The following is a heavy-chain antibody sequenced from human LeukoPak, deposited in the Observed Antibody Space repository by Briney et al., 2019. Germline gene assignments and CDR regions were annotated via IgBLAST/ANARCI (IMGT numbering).Heavy chain of an antibody. CDR3: ATKQWLAPPPDS. V-gene: IGHV3-74*01. Sequence: GGSLRLSCAASGFTFSKYWMLRVRQAPGKGLESVSRINTDGTVTIYADSVKGRFTVSRDNADNTMFLQMNSVRDEDTAVYYCATKQWLAPPPDSWGQGTPVTVSS. D-gene: IGHD6-19*01. J-gene: IGHJ4*02. CDR1: GFTFSKYW. CDR2: INTDGTVT.